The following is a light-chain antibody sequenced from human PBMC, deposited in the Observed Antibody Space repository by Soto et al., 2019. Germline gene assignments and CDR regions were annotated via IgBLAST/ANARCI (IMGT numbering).Light chain of an antibody. V-gene: IGLV2-23*02. Sequence: QSVLTQPASVTGSPGQSIAISCTGTNSDVGSFNADSWYQQDPGKAPKLIIYEVTKRPSGVSDRFSGSKSGNTASLTISGLRAEDEADYHCCSRGGVSPTYVFGTGTKVTVL. CDR1: NSDVGSFNA. CDR3: CSRGGVSPTYV. J-gene: IGLJ1*01. CDR2: EVT.